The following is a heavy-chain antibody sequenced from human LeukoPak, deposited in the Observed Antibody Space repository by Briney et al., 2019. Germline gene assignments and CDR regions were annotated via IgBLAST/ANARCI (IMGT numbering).Heavy chain of an antibody. V-gene: IGHV3-23*01. CDR2: LSGSGVDK. CDR1: GFTFSNYP. CDR3: AKTMWEQNGYYYDY. D-gene: IGHD3-22*01. J-gene: IGHJ4*02. Sequence: GGSLRLSCAASGFTFSNYPMSWVRQAPGKGLEWVSVLSGSGVDKAATKSVNGRFTISRDNSRNTLFLQMNGLRAEDTAVYYCAKTMWEQNGYYYDYWGQGTLVTVSS.